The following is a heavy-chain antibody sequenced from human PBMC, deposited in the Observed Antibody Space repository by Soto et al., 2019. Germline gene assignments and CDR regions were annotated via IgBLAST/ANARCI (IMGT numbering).Heavy chain of an antibody. D-gene: IGHD6-19*01. V-gene: IGHV4-59*08. CDR3: ARANIAVAGTEYNWFDP. CDR1: GESFSGYY. J-gene: IGHJ5*02. CDR2: IYYSGST. Sequence: SETMSLTCAVYGESFSGYYWNWISQPPGKGLEWIGYIYYSGSTNYNPSLKSRVTISVDTSKNQFSLKLSSVTAADTAVYYCARANIAVAGTEYNWFDPWGQGTLVTVSS.